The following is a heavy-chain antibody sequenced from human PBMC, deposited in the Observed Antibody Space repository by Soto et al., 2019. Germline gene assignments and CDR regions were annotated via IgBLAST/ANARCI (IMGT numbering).Heavy chain of an antibody. CDR2: ISYSGRT. Sequence: PSETLSLTCTVSGGSISSYYWSWIRQPPGKGLEWIGHISYSGRTSYNSSLKSRVTISVDTSKSQLSLKLSSVTAADTAVYYCAKVRDCSGGTRYSWWFDPWGQGTLVT. D-gene: IGHD2-15*01. CDR1: GGSISSYY. CDR3: AKVRDCSGGTRYSWWFDP. J-gene: IGHJ5*02. V-gene: IGHV4-59*01.